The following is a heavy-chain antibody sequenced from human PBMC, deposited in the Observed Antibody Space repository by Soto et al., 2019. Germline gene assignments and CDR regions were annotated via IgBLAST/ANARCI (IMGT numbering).Heavy chain of an antibody. CDR1: GCSISSGGYY. CDR3: ARELVPGWYFDY. Sequence: SETLSLTCTVSGCSISSGGYYWSWIRQHPGKGLEWIGYIYYSGSTYYNPSLKSRVTISVDTSKNQFSLKLSSVTAADTAVYYCARELVPGWYFDYWGQGTLVTVSS. V-gene: IGHV4-31*03. CDR2: IYYSGST. D-gene: IGHD6-13*01. J-gene: IGHJ4*02.